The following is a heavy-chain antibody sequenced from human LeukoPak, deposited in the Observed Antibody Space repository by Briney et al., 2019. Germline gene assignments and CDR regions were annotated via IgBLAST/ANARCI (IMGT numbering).Heavy chain of an antibody. V-gene: IGHV3-33*08. CDR2: IWYDGSNK. D-gene: IGHD6-19*01. J-gene: IGHJ4*02. CDR3: ARDHSSGWYSDYFDY. Sequence: PGGALRLSCSGSAFTFTSYVMHWARQAPGNGLKLAAVIWYDGSNKYYADSVKGRFTISRDNSKNTLYLQMNSLRAEDTAVYYCARDHSSGWYSDYFDYWGQGTLVTVSS. CDR1: AFTFTSYV.